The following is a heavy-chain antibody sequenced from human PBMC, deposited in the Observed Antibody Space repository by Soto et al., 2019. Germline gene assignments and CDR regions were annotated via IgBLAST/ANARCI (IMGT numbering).Heavy chain of an antibody. CDR1: GFTCIGYS. D-gene: IGHD3-16*02. Sequence: GGSLRLSCAAFGFTCIGYSMNWVRQAPGKGLEWVANIKQDGSEKSYVHSVKGRFTISRDNAKNSLYLQMDSLRAEDSAVYYCVRTAAYDYIWGTYRSTSPFDSWGQGTLVTVSS. J-gene: IGHJ4*02. CDR3: VRTAAYDYIWGTYRSTSPFDS. V-gene: IGHV3-7*01. CDR2: IKQDGSEK.